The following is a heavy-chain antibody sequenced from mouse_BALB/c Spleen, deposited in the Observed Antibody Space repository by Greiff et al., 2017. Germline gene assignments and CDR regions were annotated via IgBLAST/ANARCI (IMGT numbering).Heavy chain of an antibody. CDR3: ARAPITTVVATYDWYFDV. V-gene: IGHV7-3*02. CDR2: IRNKANGYTT. D-gene: IGHD1-1*01. Sequence: DVHLVESGGGLVQPGGSLRLSCATSGFTFTDYYMSWVRQPPGKALEWLGFIRNKANGYTTEYSASVKGRFTISGDNSQSILYLQMNTLRAEDSATYYCARAPITTVVATYDWYFDVWGAGTTVTVSS. J-gene: IGHJ1*01. CDR1: GFTFTDYY.